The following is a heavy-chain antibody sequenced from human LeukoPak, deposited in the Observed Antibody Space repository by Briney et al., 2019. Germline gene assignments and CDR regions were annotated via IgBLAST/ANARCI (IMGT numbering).Heavy chain of an antibody. Sequence: PGGSLRLSCAASGFTFSSYSMNWVRQAPGKGLEWVSSISSSSSYIYYADSVKGRFTISRDNAKNSLYLQMNSLRAEDTAVYYCAALSIAVAGRLFDYWGQGTLVTVSS. CDR1: GFTFSSYS. D-gene: IGHD6-19*01. CDR2: ISSSSSYI. V-gene: IGHV3-21*01. J-gene: IGHJ4*02. CDR3: AALSIAVAGRLFDY.